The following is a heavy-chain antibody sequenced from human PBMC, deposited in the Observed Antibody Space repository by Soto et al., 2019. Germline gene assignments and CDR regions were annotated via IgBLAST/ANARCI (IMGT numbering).Heavy chain of an antibody. CDR1: GGSISSYY. CDR3: ARRWGRTFDL. CDR2: IYYSGST. J-gene: IGHJ4*02. V-gene: IGHV4-59*08. D-gene: IGHD1-26*01. Sequence: QVQLQESGPGLVKPSETLSLTCTVSGGSISSYYWSWIRQPPGKGLEWIGYIYYSGSTNYNPSLSRRVTISGDTSKNQCSLKLRSAAAADTAVYYFARRWGRTFDLWGQGTLVSVSS.